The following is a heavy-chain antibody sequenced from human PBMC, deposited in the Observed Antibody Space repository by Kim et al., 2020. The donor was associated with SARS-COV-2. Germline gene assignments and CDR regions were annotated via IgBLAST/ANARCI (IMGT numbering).Heavy chain of an antibody. J-gene: IGHJ4*02. CDR1: GGSFSGYY. Sequence: SETLSLTCAVYGGSFSGYYWSWIRQPPGKGLEWIGEINHSGSTNYNPSLKSRVTISVDTSKNQFSLKLSSVTAADTAVYYCARGLARPDWGQGTLVTVSS. CDR2: INHSGST. CDR3: ARGLARPD. V-gene: IGHV4-34*01.